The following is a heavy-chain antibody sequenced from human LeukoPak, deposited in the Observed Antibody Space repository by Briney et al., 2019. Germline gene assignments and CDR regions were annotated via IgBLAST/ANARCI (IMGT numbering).Heavy chain of an antibody. V-gene: IGHV3-74*01. CDR3: AREIVGAREFDY. CDR2: INRDGSST. Sequence: PGGSLRLSCAASGFTVSSHWMHWVRQAPGKGLVWVSRINRDGSSTSYADSVKGRLTISRDNAKNTLYLQMNSLRAEDTAVYYCAREIVGAREFDYWGQGTLVTVSS. D-gene: IGHD1-26*01. CDR1: GFTVSSHW. J-gene: IGHJ4*02.